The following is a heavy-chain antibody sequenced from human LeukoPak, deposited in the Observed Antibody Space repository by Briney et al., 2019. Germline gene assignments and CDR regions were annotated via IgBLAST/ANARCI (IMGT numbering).Heavy chain of an antibody. J-gene: IGHJ4*02. CDR2: ISWNGRNT. V-gene: IGHV3-20*04. Sequence: GGSLRLSCAASGFTFDDYDLNWVRQAPGKGLEWVSGISWNGRNTAYAESLKGRFTISRDNAKNSLYLQMNSLRAEDTAVYYCARGKWEPLDYWGQGTLVTVSS. D-gene: IGHD1-26*01. CDR1: GFTFDDYD. CDR3: ARGKWEPLDY.